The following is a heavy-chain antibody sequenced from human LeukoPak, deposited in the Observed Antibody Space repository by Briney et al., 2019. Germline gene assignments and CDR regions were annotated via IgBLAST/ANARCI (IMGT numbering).Heavy chain of an antibody. CDR3: ASTRAKTTVTTNYYYYMDV. CDR2: ISSSSSYI. V-gene: IGHV3-21*01. J-gene: IGHJ6*03. Sequence: GGSLRLSCAASGFTFSSYSTNWVRQAPGKGLEWVSSISSSSSYIYYADSVKGRFTISRDNAKNSLYLQMNSLRAEDTAVYYCASTRAKTTVTTNYYYYMDVWGKGTRSPSP. D-gene: IGHD4-11*01. CDR1: GFTFSSYS.